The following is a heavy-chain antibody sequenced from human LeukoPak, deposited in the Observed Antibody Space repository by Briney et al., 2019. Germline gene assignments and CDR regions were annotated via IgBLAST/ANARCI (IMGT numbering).Heavy chain of an antibody. CDR3: ATVELAGGENDFDI. V-gene: IGHV3-66*01. J-gene: IGHJ3*02. CDR2: IYSGGST. CDR1: GFTFSSYA. Sequence: GGSLRLSCAASGFTFSSYAMSWVRQAPGKGLEWVSVIYSGGSTYYADSVKGRFTISRDNSKNTLYLQMNSLRAEDTAVYYCATVELAGGENDFDIWGQGTMVTVSS. D-gene: IGHD2-21*01.